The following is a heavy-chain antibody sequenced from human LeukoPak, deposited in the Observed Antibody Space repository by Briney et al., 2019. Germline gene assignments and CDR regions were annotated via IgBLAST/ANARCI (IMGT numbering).Heavy chain of an antibody. CDR3: ASDLCSGGSCYSFDY. Sequence: APVKVSCKASGYTLTGYYMHWVRQAPGQGLEWMGWINPNSGGTSYAQKFQGRVTMTRDTSISTAYMELSRLRSDDTAVYYCASDLCSGGSCYSFDYWGQGTLVTVSS. J-gene: IGHJ4*02. CDR1: GYTLTGYY. V-gene: IGHV1-2*02. CDR2: INPNSGGT. D-gene: IGHD2-15*01.